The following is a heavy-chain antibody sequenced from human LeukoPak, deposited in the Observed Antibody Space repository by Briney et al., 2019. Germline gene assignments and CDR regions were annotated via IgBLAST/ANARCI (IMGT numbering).Heavy chain of an antibody. D-gene: IGHD1-14*01. CDR2: INHSGST. V-gene: IGHV4-34*01. CDR3: ARHLHRGWFDP. CDR1: GGSFSGYC. J-gene: IGHJ5*02. Sequence: PSETLSLTCAVYGGSFSGYCWSWIRQPPGKGLEWIGEINHSGSTNYNPSLKSRVTISVDTSKNQFSLKLSSVTAADTAVYYCARHLHRGWFDPWGQGTLVTVSS.